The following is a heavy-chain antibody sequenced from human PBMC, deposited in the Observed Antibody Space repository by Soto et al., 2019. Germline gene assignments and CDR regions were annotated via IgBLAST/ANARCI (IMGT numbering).Heavy chain of an antibody. CDR2: ISSNSDYI. Sequence: EVQLVESGGGLVKPGGSLRLSCASSGFTFASYNMLWVRQAPGKGLEWVASISSNSDYIYHADSVKGRFTVSRDNAKNSLFLEMTILRDEDTALYYCARGGSAVRTTDGDYYYYYPMDVWGRGTTVTVSS. J-gene: IGHJ6*02. V-gene: IGHV3-21*01. CDR1: GFTFASYN. D-gene: IGHD1-1*01. CDR3: ARGGSAVRTTDGDYYYYYPMDV.